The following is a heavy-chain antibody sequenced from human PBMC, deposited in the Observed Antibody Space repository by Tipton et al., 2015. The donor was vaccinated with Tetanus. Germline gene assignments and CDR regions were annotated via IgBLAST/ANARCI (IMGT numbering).Heavy chain of an antibody. D-gene: IGHD1-1*01. Sequence: SLRLSCEASGFTFSTYNMNWVRRAPGKGLEWVSYISSSSTTVYYADSVKGRFTISRDDARSSLFLQMHSPRDEDTAVYYCARDRQLRYWGQGTLVTVSS. V-gene: IGHV3-48*02. CDR3: ARDRQLRY. CDR2: ISSSSTTV. CDR1: GFTFSTYN. J-gene: IGHJ4*02.